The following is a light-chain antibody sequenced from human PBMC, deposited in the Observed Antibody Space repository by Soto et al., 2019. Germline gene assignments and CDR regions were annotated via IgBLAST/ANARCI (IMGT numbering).Light chain of an antibody. CDR1: QSVSSRF. V-gene: IGKV3-20*01. Sequence: IVFTQSPGTLSLSRRARAXGYGRASQSVSSRFLAWHQQKPGQAPRLLIFDASSRATGIPDRFSGSASGTDFTLTISRLDPEDFAVYYCQQYGGSPRTFGQGTKVDIK. CDR3: QQYGGSPRT. J-gene: IGKJ1*01. CDR2: DAS.